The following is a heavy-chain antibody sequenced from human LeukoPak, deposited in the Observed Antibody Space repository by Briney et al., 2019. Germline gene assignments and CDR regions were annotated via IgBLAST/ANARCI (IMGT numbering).Heavy chain of an antibody. J-gene: IGHJ5*02. V-gene: IGHV1-2*02. CDR2: INPNSGGT. CDR3: ARLIYDYVWGSYRQNWFDP. CDR1: GGTFSSYA. Sequence: ASVKVSCKASGGTFSSYAISWVRQAPGQGLEWMGWINPNSGGTNYAQKFQGRVTMTRDTSISTAYMELSRLRSDDTAVYYCARLIYDYVWGSYRQNWFDPWGQGTLVTVSS. D-gene: IGHD3-16*02.